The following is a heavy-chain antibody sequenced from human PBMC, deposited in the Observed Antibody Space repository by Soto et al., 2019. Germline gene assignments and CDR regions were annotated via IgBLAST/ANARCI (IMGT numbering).Heavy chain of an antibody. CDR3: ARGGGGYDYXWGSYRYNYYYYYGMDV. J-gene: IGHJ6*02. CDR1: GGSFIDYY. CDR2: INHSGST. Sequence: ETLSLTCAVYGGSFIDYYRSWIRQPPGKGLEWIGEINHSGSTNYNPSLKSRVTISVDTSKNQFSLKLSSVTAADTAVYYCARGGGGYDYXWGSYRYNYYYYYGMDVWGQGTTVTVSS. D-gene: IGHD3-16*02. V-gene: IGHV4-34*01.